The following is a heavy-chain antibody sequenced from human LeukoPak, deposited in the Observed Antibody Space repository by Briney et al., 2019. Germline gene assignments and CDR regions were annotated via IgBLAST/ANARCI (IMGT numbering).Heavy chain of an antibody. CDR3: AREMTAVTAFDF. J-gene: IGHJ4*02. CDR1: GGSFSGYY. Sequence: SETLSLTCAVYGGSFSGYYWSWIRQPPGKGLEWIGEINHSGSTNYNPSLKSRVTISVDKSKNQFSLKLSSVTAADTAVYFCAREMTAVTAFDFWGQGTLVTVSS. V-gene: IGHV4-34*01. CDR2: INHSGST. D-gene: IGHD4-17*01.